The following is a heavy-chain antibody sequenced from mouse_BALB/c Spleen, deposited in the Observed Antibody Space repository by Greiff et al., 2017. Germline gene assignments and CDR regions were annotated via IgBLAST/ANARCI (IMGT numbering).Heavy chain of an antibody. CDR3: ARAGPYDYPYYYAMDY. CDR1: GFSLTSYG. J-gene: IGHJ4*01. D-gene: IGHD2-4*01. Sequence: VQLVESGPGLVAPSQSLSITCTVSGFSLTSYGVHWVRQPPGKGLEWLGVIWAGGSTNYNSALMSRLSISKDNSKSQVFLKMNSLQTDDTAMYYCARAGPYDYPYYYAMDYWGQGTSVTVAS. V-gene: IGHV2-9*02. CDR2: IWAGGST.